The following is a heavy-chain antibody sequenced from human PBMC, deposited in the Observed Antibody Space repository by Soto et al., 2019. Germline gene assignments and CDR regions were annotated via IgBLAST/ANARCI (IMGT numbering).Heavy chain of an antibody. CDR1: GGSISSYY. CDR2: IYTSGST. Sequence: SETLSLTCTVSGGSISSYYWSWIRQPAGKGLEWIGRIYTSGSTNYNPSLKSRVTMSVDTSKNQFSLKLSSVTAADTAVDYCARDYDFCSGYLTDYYYGMDVWGQGTTVTVSS. J-gene: IGHJ6*02. CDR3: ARDYDFCSGYLTDYYYGMDV. V-gene: IGHV4-4*07. D-gene: IGHD3-3*01.